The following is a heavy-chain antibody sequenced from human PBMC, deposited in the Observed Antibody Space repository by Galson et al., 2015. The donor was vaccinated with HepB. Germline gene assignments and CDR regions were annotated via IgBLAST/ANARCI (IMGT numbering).Heavy chain of an antibody. J-gene: IGHJ4*02. CDR2: ISYDGSNK. D-gene: IGHD6-19*01. V-gene: IGHV3-30*04. CDR1: GFTFSSYA. CDR3: ARAQRAVADYFDY. Sequence: SLRLSCAASGFTFSSYAMHWVRQAPGKGLEWVAVISYDGSNKYYADSVRGRFTISRDNSKNTLYLQMNSLRAEDTAVYYCARAQRAVADYFDYWGQGTLVTVSS.